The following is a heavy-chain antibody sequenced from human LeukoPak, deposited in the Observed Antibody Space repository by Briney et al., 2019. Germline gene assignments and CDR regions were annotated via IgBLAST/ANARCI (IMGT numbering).Heavy chain of an antibody. J-gene: IGHJ6*03. Sequence: QTGGSLRISCAASGFTFSSYEMNWVRLAPRKGLEWLSYISYRGSSKYYADSVIGRFTISRDNAQNSLYLQMNRLRDEDTAVYYCARGSPDYYYYYCMDVWGKGTTV. CDR2: ISYRGSSK. CDR3: ARGSPDYYYYYCMDV. CDR1: GFTFSSYE. V-gene: IGHV3-48*03.